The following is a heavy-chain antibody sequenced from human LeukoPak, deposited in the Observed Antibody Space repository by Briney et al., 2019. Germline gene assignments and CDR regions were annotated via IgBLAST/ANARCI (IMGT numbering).Heavy chain of an antibody. CDR3: ARESRSGAQSAPYYFDY. Sequence: PSETLSLTCAVSGGSISSSNWWSWVRQPPGKGLEWIGEIYHSGSTNYNPSLKSRVTISVDTSKNQFSLKLSSVTAADTAVYYCARESRSGAQSAPYYFDYWGQGTLVTVSS. D-gene: IGHD3-10*01. J-gene: IGHJ4*02. CDR1: GGSISSSNW. CDR2: IYHSGST. V-gene: IGHV4-4*02.